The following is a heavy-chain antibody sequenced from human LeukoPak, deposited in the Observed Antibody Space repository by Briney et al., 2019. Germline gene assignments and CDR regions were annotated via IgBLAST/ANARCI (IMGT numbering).Heavy chain of an antibody. Sequence: ETLSLTCTVSGGSISSSSYYWGWIRQPPGKGLEWIGSIYYSGITFYNPSLKSRVTISVDTSKNQFSLKLSSVTAADTAVYYCARDAPYSSREWFDPWGQGTLVTVSS. CDR3: ARDAPYSSREWFDP. CDR2: IYYSGIT. J-gene: IGHJ5*02. CDR1: GGSISSSSYY. D-gene: IGHD6-13*01. V-gene: IGHV4-39*07.